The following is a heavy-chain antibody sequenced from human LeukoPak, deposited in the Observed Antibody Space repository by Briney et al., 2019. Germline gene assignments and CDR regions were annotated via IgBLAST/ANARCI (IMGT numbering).Heavy chain of an antibody. D-gene: IGHD5-12*01. V-gene: IGHV1-18*01. CDR2: ISANNGNT. J-gene: IGHJ4*02. CDR1: GYTFTRYG. Sequence: ASVKDSCKASGYTFTRYGIIWVRQAPGQGLEWMGWISANNGNTNYAQKFQGRVTITTDTSTSTAYMELRSLRSDDTAVYYCARGDSGYDFAPFDYWGRGTLVTVSS. CDR3: ARGDSGYDFAPFDY.